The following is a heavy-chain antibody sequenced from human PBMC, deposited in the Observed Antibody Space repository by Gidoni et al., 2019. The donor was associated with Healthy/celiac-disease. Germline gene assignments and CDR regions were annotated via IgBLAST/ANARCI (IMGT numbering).Heavy chain of an antibody. Sequence: VRQAPGQGLEWMGRIIPILGIANYAQKFQGRVTITADKSTSTAYMELSSLRSEDTAVYYCASHGGWGPSYGSGSYDVWGQGTTVTVSS. CDR2: IIPILGIA. D-gene: IGHD3-10*01. J-gene: IGHJ6*02. V-gene: IGHV1-69*02. CDR3: ASHGGWGPSYGSGSYDV.